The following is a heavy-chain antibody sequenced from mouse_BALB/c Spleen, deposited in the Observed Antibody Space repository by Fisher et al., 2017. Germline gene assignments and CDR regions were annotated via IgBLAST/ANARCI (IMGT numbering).Heavy chain of an antibody. Sequence: KFKGKATLTVDKSSSTAYMQLKSLTSEDSAVYYCARSGVRRRGSAMDYWGQGTSVTVSS. CDR3: ARSGVRRRGSAMDY. D-gene: IGHD2-14*01. V-gene: IGHV1-42*01. J-gene: IGHJ4*01.